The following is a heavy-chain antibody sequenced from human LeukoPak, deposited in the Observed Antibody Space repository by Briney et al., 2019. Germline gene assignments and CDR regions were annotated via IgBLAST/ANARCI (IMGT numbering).Heavy chain of an antibody. CDR1: GGSISSSSYY. CDR2: IYYSGST. J-gene: IGHJ4*02. V-gene: IGHV4-39*01. Sequence: SETLSLTCTVSGGSISSSSYYWGWIRQPPGKGLEWIGSIYYSGSTYYNPSLKSRVTISVDTSKNQFSLNLTSVTAADTAVYYCARVDTAMVPFDYWGQGTLVTVSS. CDR3: ARVDTAMVPFDY. D-gene: IGHD5-18*01.